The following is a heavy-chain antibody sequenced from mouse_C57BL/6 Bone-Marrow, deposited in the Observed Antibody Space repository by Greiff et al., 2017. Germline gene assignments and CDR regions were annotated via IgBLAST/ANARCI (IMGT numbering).Heavy chain of an antibody. CDR2: IWSGGST. CDR3: ARTPHYYGSRGYAMDY. D-gene: IGHD1-1*01. J-gene: IGHJ4*01. CDR1: GFSLTSYG. Sequence: VKLEESGPGLVQPSQSLSITCTVSGFSLTSYGVHWVRQSPGKGLEWLGVIWSGGSTDYNAAFISRLSISKDNSKSQVFFKMNSLQADDTAIYYCARTPHYYGSRGYAMDYWGQGTSVTVSS. V-gene: IGHV2-2*01.